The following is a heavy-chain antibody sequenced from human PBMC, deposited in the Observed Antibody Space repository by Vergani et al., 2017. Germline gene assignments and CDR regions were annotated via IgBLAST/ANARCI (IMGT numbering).Heavy chain of an antibody. J-gene: IGHJ4*02. V-gene: IGHV4-59*01. D-gene: IGHD3-10*01. Sequence: QLQLQESGPGLVKPSETLSLTCTVSGGSISSYYWSWIRQPPGKGLEWIGYIYYSGSTNYNPSLKSRVTISVDTSKNQFSLKLSSVTAADTAVYYCARTALVRGVSFDYWGQGTLVTVSS. CDR1: GGSISSYY. CDR3: ARTALVRGVSFDY. CDR2: IYYSGST.